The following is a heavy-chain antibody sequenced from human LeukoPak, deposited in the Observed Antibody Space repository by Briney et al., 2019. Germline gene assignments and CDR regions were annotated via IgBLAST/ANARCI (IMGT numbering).Heavy chain of an antibody. J-gene: IGHJ4*02. CDR3: AREERDYDFWSAFGY. D-gene: IGHD3-3*01. V-gene: IGHV3-30*02. CDR2: IRYDGSNK. Sequence: GGSLRLSCAASGFTFSSYGMHWVRQAPGKGLEWVAFIRYDGSNKKYADSLKGRFTISRDNSKNTLYLQMNSLRAEDTAVYYCAREERDYDFWSAFGYWGQGTLVTVSS. CDR1: GFTFSSYG.